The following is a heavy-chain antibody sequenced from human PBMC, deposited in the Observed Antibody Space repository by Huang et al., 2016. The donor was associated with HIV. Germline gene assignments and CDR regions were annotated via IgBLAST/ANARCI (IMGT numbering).Heavy chain of an antibody. J-gene: IGHJ6*03. CDR2: IYHTGTT. CDR3: ARHWGGSFYYYYYIDV. V-gene: IGHV4-39*01. Sequence: QVKLQESGPGLVKSSETLSLTCTVSGASISSASYYWGWIRQPPGKGVEWIGTIYHTGTTYYRPARKSRLSMSVDTSENRVSLRLRSVTAADTAVYFCARHWGGSFYYYYYIDVWGPGTTVTVSS. CDR1: GASISSASYY. D-gene: IGHD3-16*01.